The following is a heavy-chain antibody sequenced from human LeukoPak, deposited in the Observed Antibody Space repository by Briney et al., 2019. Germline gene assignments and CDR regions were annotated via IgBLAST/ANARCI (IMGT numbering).Heavy chain of an antibody. CDR1: GFTFSRSW. J-gene: IGHJ4*02. CDR2: INPDGDGM. Sequence: GGSLRLSCTASGFTFSRSWMNWIRQAPGKGLEWVANINPDGDGMRFVDSVKGRFTMSRDNAQSSLHLQTNSLRVEDTAFYYCAAWTDRGYSYWGQGVPVTVSS. CDR3: AAWTDRGYSY. D-gene: IGHD5-12*01. V-gene: IGHV3-7*01.